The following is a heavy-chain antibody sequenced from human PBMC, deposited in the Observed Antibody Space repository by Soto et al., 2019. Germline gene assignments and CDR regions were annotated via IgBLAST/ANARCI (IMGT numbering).Heavy chain of an antibody. Sequence: QVQLQESGPGLVKPSETLSLTCTVSGGSLSSYYWTWIRQSPGKGLEWIGYAYFSGNTNYNPSLKSRVAISIDTSKNQFSLRLASVTAADTAFYYCGSVRPSGYVLSWGQGTLVTVSS. CDR1: GGSLSSYY. CDR3: GSVRPSGYVLS. CDR2: AYFSGNT. V-gene: IGHV4-59*01. D-gene: IGHD6-25*01. J-gene: IGHJ5*02.